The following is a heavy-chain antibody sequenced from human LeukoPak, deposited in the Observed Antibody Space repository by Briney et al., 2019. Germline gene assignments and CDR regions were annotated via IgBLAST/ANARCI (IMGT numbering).Heavy chain of an antibody. D-gene: IGHD3-22*01. CDR1: GFTSSSYS. CDR3: ARDAYYYDSSGYYLPAGADY. J-gene: IGHJ4*02. Sequence: GGSLRLSCAASGFTSSSYSMNWVRQAPGKGLEWVSYISSGSRTIYYAGSVKGRFTISRDNAKNSLYLQMNSLRAEDTAVYYCARDAYYYDSSGYYLPAGADYWGQGTLVTVSS. CDR2: ISSGSRTI. V-gene: IGHV3-48*01.